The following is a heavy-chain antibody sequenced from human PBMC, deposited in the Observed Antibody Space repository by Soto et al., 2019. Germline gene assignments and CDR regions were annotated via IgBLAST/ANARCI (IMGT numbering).Heavy chain of an antibody. Sequence: GESLKISCKGSGYSFTSYWISWVRQMPGKGLEWMGRIDPSDSYTNYSPSFQGHVTLSADKSISTAYLQWSSLKASDTAMYYCARQSIAVTGILLGMEVWGQVPTVTV. V-gene: IGHV5-10-1*01. CDR2: IDPSDSYT. J-gene: IGHJ6*02. CDR1: GYSFTSYW. D-gene: IGHD6-19*01. CDR3: ARQSIAVTGILLGMEV.